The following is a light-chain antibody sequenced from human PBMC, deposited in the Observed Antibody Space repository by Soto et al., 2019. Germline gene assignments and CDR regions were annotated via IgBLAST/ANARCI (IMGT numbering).Light chain of an antibody. CDR2: GAS. CDR1: QSVSSSY. CDR3: QHYRTS. Sequence: EIVLTQSPGTLSLSPGERATLSCRASQSVSSSYLAGYQQKPGQAPRLLIYGASSRATGIPDRFSGSGSGTDFTLTITRLEPEDFAVYYCQHYRTSFGGGTKMEIK. V-gene: IGKV3-20*01. J-gene: IGKJ4*01.